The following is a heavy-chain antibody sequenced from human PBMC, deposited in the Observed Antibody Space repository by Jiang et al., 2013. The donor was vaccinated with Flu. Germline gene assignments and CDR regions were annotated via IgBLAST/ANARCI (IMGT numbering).Heavy chain of an antibody. D-gene: IGHD6-19*01. CDR1: GDSVSSNVAA. J-gene: IGHJ5*02. CDR3: CSGHRSIHSGCNH. V-gene: IGHV6-1*01. Sequence: TLSLTCAISGDSVSSNVAAWNWIRQSPSRGLEWLGRTYYRSKWYNDYAVSVKSRITINPDTSKNQFSLQLNSVTPEDTAVYYCCSGHRSIHSGCNHWGQGTLVTVSS. CDR2: TYYRSKWYN.